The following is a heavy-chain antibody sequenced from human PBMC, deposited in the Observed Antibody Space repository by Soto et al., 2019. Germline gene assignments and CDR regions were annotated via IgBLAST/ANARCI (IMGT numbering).Heavy chain of an antibody. CDR1: GGSISSYY. J-gene: IGHJ6*02. D-gene: IGHD6-13*01. CDR2: IYYSGST. V-gene: IGHV4-59*01. CDR3: ARDSPSPGSSSWYRYYYYGMDV. Sequence: PSETLSLTCTVSGGSISSYYWSWIRQPPGKGLEWIGYIYYSGSTNYNPSLKSRVTISVDTSKNQFSLKLSSVTAADTAVYYCARDSPSPGSSSWYRYYYYGMDVWGQGTTVTVSS.